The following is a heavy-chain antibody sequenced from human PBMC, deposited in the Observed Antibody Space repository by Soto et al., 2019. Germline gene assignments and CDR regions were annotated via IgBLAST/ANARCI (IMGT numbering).Heavy chain of an antibody. D-gene: IGHD3-16*01. CDR3: AKVAGGLGYFDL. J-gene: IGHJ2*01. CDR2: ISASGGNI. Sequence: GGSLRLSCVASGFIFSDYAMTWVRQAPGKGLQWVATISASGGNIEYADSLKGRFTISRDNSKNSVYLQLSGLTADDTAVHYCAKVAGGLGYFDLWGRGTLVTVSS. CDR1: GFIFSDYA. V-gene: IGHV3-23*01.